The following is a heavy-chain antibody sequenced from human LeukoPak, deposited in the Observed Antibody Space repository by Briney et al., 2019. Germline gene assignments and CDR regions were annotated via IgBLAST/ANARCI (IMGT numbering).Heavy chain of an antibody. Sequence: ASVTVSFKFSVYTLTELSMHWVRQAPGKGLAWMGGFDPEDGETIYAQKFQGRATMTEDTTTDTAYMELRSLRSEDTAVYYCATGRGEYYFDYWGQGTLVTVSS. J-gene: IGHJ4*02. CDR3: ATGRGEYYFDY. CDR1: VYTLTELS. CDR2: FDPEDGET. V-gene: IGHV1-24*01. D-gene: IGHD3-16*01.